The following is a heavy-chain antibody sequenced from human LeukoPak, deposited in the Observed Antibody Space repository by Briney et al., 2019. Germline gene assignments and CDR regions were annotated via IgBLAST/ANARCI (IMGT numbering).Heavy chain of an antibody. J-gene: IGHJ4*02. Sequence: GGSLRLSCAASGFTFSNYGMHWVRQAPGKGLEWAAFIRYDGSNKYYADSVKGRFTISRDNSKNTLYLQMNSLRPEDAAVYYCARSTGSWFYVDFWGQGTLVTVSS. CDR2: IRYDGSNK. CDR3: ARSTGSWFYVDF. CDR1: GFTFSNYG. V-gene: IGHV3-30*02. D-gene: IGHD6-13*01.